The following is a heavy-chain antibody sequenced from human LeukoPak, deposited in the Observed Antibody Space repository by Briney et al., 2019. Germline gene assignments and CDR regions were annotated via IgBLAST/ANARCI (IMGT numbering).Heavy chain of an antibody. CDR2: IYYSGST. V-gene: IGHV4-59*08. Sequence: SETLSLTCTVSGGSISSYYWSWIRQPPGKGLEWIGYIYYSGSTNYNPSLKSRVTISVGTSKKQFSLKLSSVTAADTAVYYCARHDSGGYFYYMDVWGKGTTVTVSS. CDR1: GGSISSYY. CDR3: ARHDSGGYFYYMDV. D-gene: IGHD1-26*01. J-gene: IGHJ6*03.